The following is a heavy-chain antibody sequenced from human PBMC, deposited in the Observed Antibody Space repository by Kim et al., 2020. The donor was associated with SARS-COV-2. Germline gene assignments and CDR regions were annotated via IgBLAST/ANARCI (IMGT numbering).Heavy chain of an antibody. CDR1: GFTFGDYA. CDR3: TRVEVNYDILTGYTRLDDY. Sequence: GGSLRLSCTASGFTFGDYAMSWVRQAPGKGLEWVGFIRSKAYGGTTEYAASVKGRFTISRDDSKSIAYLQMNSLKTEDTAVYYCTRVEVNYDILTGYTRLDDYWGQGTLVTVSS. D-gene: IGHD3-9*01. J-gene: IGHJ4*02. CDR2: IRSKAYGGTT. V-gene: IGHV3-49*04.